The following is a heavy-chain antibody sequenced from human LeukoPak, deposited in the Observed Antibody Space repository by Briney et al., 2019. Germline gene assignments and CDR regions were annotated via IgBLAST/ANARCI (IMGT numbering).Heavy chain of an antibody. Sequence: GGSLRLSCAASAFTFSTYSMNWVRQAPGKGLEWVSYISTSSTTTMYADSAKGRFTISRDNAENSLYLQMNSLRAEDTGVYYCARDTEISYNWFDPWGRGTLVTVSS. D-gene: IGHD5-24*01. J-gene: IGHJ5*02. CDR3: ARDTEISYNWFDP. V-gene: IGHV3-48*01. CDR1: AFTFSTYS. CDR2: ISTSSTTT.